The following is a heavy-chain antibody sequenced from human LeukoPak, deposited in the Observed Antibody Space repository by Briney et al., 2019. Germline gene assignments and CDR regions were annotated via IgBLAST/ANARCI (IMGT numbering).Heavy chain of an antibody. CDR1: GYTLTELS. CDR2: FDPEDGET. V-gene: IGHV1-24*01. J-gene: IGHJ4*02. Sequence: ASVKVSCKVSGYTLTELSMHWVRQAPGKGLEWMGAFDPEDGETIYAQKFQGRVTMTEDTSTDTAYMELSSLRSEDTAVYYCATARRFYYDSSGYYYGGYFDYWGQGTLVTVSS. CDR3: ATARRFYYDSSGYYYGGYFDY. D-gene: IGHD3-22*01.